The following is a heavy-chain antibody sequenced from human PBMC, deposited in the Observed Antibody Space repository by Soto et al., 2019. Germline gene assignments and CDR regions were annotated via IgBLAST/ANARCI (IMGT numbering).Heavy chain of an antibody. V-gene: IGHV4-59*01. CDR3: ARGGCSGGSCHRPYYYYYYYMDV. D-gene: IGHD2-15*01. CDR1: GGSISSYY. Sequence: SETLSLTCTVSGGSISSYYWSWIRQPPGKGLEWIGYIYYSGSTNYNPSLKSRVTISVDTSKNQFSLKLSSVTAADTAVYYCARGGCSGGSCHRPYYYYYYYMDVWGKGTTVTVSS. J-gene: IGHJ6*03. CDR2: IYYSGST.